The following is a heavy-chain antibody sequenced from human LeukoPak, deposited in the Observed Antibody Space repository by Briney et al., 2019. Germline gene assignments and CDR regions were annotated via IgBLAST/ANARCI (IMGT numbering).Heavy chain of an antibody. J-gene: IGHJ5*02. CDR3: GRNHGSGIYH. CDR2: THYRGGT. CDR1: GDSISSPY. D-gene: IGHD3-10*01. Sequence: SETLSLTCTVSGDSISSPYWSWIRQSPGRGLEWIGYTHYRGGTNYNPSLKTRFTMSVDTSNNQVYLGLSSGTAADTAVYYCGRNHGSGIYHWGQGTPVTGSS. V-gene: IGHV4-59*11.